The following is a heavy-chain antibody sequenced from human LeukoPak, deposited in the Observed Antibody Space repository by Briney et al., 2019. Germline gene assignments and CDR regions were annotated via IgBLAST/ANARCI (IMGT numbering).Heavy chain of an antibody. J-gene: IGHJ4*02. V-gene: IGHV3-33*01. CDR2: IWYDGSNK. CDR1: GFTFSSYG. CDR3: ARSSHNWNYPFDY. D-gene: IGHD1-7*01. Sequence: GGSLRLSCAASGFTFSSYGMHWVRQAPGKGLEWVAVIWYDGSNKYYADSVKGRFTISRDNSKNTLYLQMNSLRAEDTAVYYCARSSHNWNYPFDYWGQGTLVTVSS.